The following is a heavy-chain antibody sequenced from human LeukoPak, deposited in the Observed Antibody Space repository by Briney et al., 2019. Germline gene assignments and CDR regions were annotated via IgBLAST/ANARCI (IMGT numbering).Heavy chain of an antibody. CDR2: INPSGGST. CDR1: GYTFTGYY. Sequence: ASVKVSCKASGYTFTGYYMHWVRQAPGQGLEWMGIINPSGGSTSYAQKFQGRVTMTRDMSTSTVHMELSSLRSEDTAVYYCARGGHCTSSSCYFDHWGQGTLVTVSS. CDR3: ARGGHCTSSSCYFDH. J-gene: IGHJ5*02. D-gene: IGHD2-2*03. V-gene: IGHV1-46*01.